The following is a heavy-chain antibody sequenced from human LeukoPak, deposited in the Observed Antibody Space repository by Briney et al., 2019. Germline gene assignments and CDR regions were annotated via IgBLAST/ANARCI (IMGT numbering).Heavy chain of an antibody. CDR2: IYTSGST. V-gene: IGHV4-4*07. CDR3: ARGPQRYDSSGYDFDY. CDR1: GGSISSYY. Sequence: PSETLSLTCTVSGGSISSYYWSWIRQPAGKGLEWIGRIYTSGSTNYNPSLKSRVTMSVDTSKSQFSLKLSSVTAADTAVYYCARGPQRYDSSGYDFDYWGQGTLVTVSS. J-gene: IGHJ4*02. D-gene: IGHD3-22*01.